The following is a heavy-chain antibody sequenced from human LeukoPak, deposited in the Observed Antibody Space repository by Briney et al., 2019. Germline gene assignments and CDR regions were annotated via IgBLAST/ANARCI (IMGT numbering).Heavy chain of an antibody. Sequence: SGTLSLTCGVSGASISRSTWWSWVRQPPEKGLEWIGEIDHNGNTNYSPSLKSRVTISVDKSNNQFSLKLNYVTAADTAVYYCASRGGGSRHPYYFDYWGQGTLVTVSS. CDR2: IDHNGNT. V-gene: IGHV4-4*02. CDR1: GASISRSTW. D-gene: IGHD3-16*01. CDR3: ASRGGGSRHPYYFDY. J-gene: IGHJ4*02.